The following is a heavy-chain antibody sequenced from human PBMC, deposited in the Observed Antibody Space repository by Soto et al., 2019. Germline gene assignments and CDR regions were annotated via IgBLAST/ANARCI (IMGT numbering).Heavy chain of an antibody. V-gene: IGHV4-31*03. CDR2: IYYSGST. J-gene: IGHJ6*03. CDR3: ARGRAPDIVVVPAARTHYDASYYMDV. CDR1: GGSISSGGYY. D-gene: IGHD2-2*01. Sequence: SETLSLTCTVSGGSISSGGYYWSWIRQHPGKGLEWIGYIYYSGSTYYNPSLKSRVTISVDTSKNQFSLKLSSVTAADTAVYYCARGRAPDIVVVPAARTHYDASYYMDVWGKGTTVTVSS.